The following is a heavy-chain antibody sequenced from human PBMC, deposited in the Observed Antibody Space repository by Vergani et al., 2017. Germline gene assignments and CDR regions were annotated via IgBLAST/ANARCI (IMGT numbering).Heavy chain of an antibody. J-gene: IGHJ3*02. Sequence: QLQLQESGPGLVKPSETLSLTCTVSGGSISSSSYYWGWIRQPPGKGLEWIGSIYYSGSTYYNPSLKSRVTISVDTSKNQFSLKLSSVTAADTAVYYCARVFRQWLRAAFDIWGQGTMVTVSS. CDR1: GGSISSSSYY. CDR2: IYYSGST. V-gene: IGHV4-39*07. CDR3: ARVFRQWLRAAFDI. D-gene: IGHD6-19*01.